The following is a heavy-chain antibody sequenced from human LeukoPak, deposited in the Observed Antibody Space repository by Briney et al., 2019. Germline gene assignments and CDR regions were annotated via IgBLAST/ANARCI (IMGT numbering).Heavy chain of an antibody. CDR3: ARTSNYYGSGSFSFDP. J-gene: IGHJ5*02. Sequence: APVKVSCKASGYTFTSYGISWVRQAPGQGLEWMGWISAYNGNTNYAQKLQGRVTMTTDTSTSTAYMELRSLRSDDTAVYYCARTSNYYGSGSFSFDPWGQGTLVTVSS. CDR1: GYTFTSYG. CDR2: ISAYNGNT. D-gene: IGHD3-10*01. V-gene: IGHV1-18*01.